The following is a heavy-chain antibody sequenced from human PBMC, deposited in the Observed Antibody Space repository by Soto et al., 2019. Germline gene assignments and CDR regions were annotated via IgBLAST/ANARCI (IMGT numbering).Heavy chain of an antibody. V-gene: IGHV3-15*01. CDR1: GFTFSNAW. D-gene: IGHD6-6*01. Sequence: GGSLRLSCAASGFTFSNAWMSWVRQAPGKGLEWVGRIKSKTDGGTTDYAASVKGRFTISRDDSKNTLYLQMNSLKTEDTAVYYCTTTGPYSSSYYYYGMDVWGQGTTVTVSS. CDR2: IKSKTDGGTT. CDR3: TTTGPYSSSYYYYGMDV. J-gene: IGHJ6*02.